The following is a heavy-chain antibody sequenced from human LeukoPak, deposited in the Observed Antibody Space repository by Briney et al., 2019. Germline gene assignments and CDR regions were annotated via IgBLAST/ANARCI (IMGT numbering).Heavy chain of an antibody. V-gene: IGHV3-21*01. D-gene: IGHD3-10*01. CDR3: ARGRSITLLRGVAMSDGFDI. CDR1: GFTFSSYA. J-gene: IGHJ3*02. CDR2: IDTSGTYI. Sequence: GGSLRLSCATSGFTFSSYAMSWVRQAPGKGLEWVSFIDTSGTYIYYGESMKGRFTISRDNAKNSLYLQMNGLRAEDTAVYYCARGRSITLLRGVAMSDGFDIWGQGTMVAVSS.